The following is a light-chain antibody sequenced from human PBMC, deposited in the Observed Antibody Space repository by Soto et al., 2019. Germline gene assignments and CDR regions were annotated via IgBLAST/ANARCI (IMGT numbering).Light chain of an antibody. J-gene: IGKJ1*01. CDR1: QSVSSN. Sequence: EIVMTHSPATLSVSRGERATLSFRASQSVSSNLAWYQQKPGQAPRLLIYGASTRATGIPARFSGSGSGTEFTLTISSLQSEDFAVYYCQQYNNWPTWTFGQGTKVDIK. CDR3: QQYNNWPTWT. CDR2: GAS. V-gene: IGKV3-15*01.